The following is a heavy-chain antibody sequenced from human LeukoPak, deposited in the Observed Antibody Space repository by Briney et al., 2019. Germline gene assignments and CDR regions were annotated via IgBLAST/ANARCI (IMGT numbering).Heavy chain of an antibody. J-gene: IGHJ4*02. CDR1: GFMFDDYG. CDR3: AKVRGGYNTDFDY. CDR2: INWNGGST. V-gene: IGHV3-20*04. Sequence: GGSLRLSCAASGFMFDDYGMTWVRQAPGKGLEWVSGINWNGGSTGYADSVKGRFTISRDNSKNTLYLQMNSLRAGDTAVYYCAKVRGGYNTDFDYWGQGTLVTVSS. D-gene: IGHD5-24*01.